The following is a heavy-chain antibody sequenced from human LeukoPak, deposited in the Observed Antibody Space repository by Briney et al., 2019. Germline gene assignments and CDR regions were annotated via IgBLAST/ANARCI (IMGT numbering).Heavy chain of an antibody. CDR1: GFTFDDYA. Sequence: GGSLRLSCAASGFTFDDYAMHWVRQAPGKGLEWVSLISWDGGSTYYADSVKGRFTISRDNSKNSLYLQMNSMRAEDTALYYCAKDGSGSYAYMDVWGKGTTVTVSS. V-gene: IGHV3-43D*03. J-gene: IGHJ6*03. CDR2: ISWDGGST. D-gene: IGHD1-26*01. CDR3: AKDGSGSYAYMDV.